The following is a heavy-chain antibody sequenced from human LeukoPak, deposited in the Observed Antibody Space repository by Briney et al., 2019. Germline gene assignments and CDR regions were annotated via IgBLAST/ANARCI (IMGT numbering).Heavy chain of an antibody. CDR3: ARVGGYYYYGMDV. CDR2: ISTSGSTI. V-gene: IGHV3-48*03. D-gene: IGHD3-16*01. CDR1: GFTFSSYA. Sequence: PGGSLRLSCAASGFTFSSYAMSWVRQAPGKGLEWVSYISTSGSTIYYADSVKGRFTISRDNAKNSLYLQMSSLRAEDTAVYYCARVGGYYYYGMDVWGKGTTVTVSS. J-gene: IGHJ6*04.